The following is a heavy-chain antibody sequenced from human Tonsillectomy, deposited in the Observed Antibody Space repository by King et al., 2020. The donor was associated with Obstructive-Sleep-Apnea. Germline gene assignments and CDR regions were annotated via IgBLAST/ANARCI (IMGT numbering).Heavy chain of an antibody. CDR3: ARAWSMGYHTFDY. J-gene: IGHJ4*02. CDR1: GGSISSGDYY. Sequence: VQLQESGPGLVKPSQTLSLTCTVSGGSISSGDYYWSWIRQPPGKGLEWIGYIYYSGSTYYNPSLKSRVTISVDTSKNQFSLQLSSVTAADTAVYYCARAWSMGYHTFDYWGQGTLVTVSS. V-gene: IGHV4-30-4*01. CDR2: IYYSGST. D-gene: IGHD2-8*01.